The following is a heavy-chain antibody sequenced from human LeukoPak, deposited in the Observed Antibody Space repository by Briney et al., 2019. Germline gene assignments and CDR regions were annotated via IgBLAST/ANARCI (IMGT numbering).Heavy chain of an antibody. CDR1: GYTFTSYG. CDR3: ARDLTSTIFGVVSGY. D-gene: IGHD3-3*01. CDR2: ISAYNGNT. J-gene: IGHJ4*02. Sequence: GASVKVSCKASGYTFTSYGISWVRQAPGQGLEWMGWISAYNGNTNYARKLQGRVTMTTDTSTSTAYMELRSLRSDDTAVYYCARDLTSTIFGVVSGYWGQGTLVTVSS. V-gene: IGHV1-18*01.